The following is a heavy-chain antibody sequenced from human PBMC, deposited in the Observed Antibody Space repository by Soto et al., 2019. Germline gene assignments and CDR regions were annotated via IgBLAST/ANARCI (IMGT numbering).Heavy chain of an antibody. CDR3: ARGFENCSGGSCYLGYYYYYMDG. J-gene: IGHJ6*03. CDR1: GYTFTSYD. CDR2: MNPNSGNT. D-gene: IGHD2-15*01. V-gene: IGHV1-8*01. Sequence: ASVKVSCTASGYTFTSYDINWVRQATGQGLEWMGWMNPNSGNTGYAQKFQGRVTVTRNTSISTAYMELSSLRSEDTAVYYCARGFENCSGGSCYLGYYYYYMDGWGKGTTVTVSS.